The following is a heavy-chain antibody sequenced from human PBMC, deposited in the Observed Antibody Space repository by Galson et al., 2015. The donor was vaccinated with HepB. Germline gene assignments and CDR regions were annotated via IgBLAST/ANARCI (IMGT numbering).Heavy chain of an antibody. Sequence: SLRLSCAASGFTFSTYSMHWVRQAPGKGLEWVAVIWYNGRNKYYADSVKVRFTISRDNSKNTLYLQMNSLTVEDTAVYYCARGVKDGMDVWGQGTTVTVSS. CDR1: GFTFSTYS. J-gene: IGHJ6*02. V-gene: IGHV3-33*01. CDR3: ARGVKDGMDV. CDR2: IWYNGRNK.